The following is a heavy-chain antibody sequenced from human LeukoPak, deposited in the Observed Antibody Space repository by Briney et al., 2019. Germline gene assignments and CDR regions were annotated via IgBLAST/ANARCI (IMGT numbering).Heavy chain of an antibody. D-gene: IGHD3-10*01. Sequence: GGSLRLSCAASGFTFSSYEMNWVRQAPGKGLDGVSYISSSSYIYYADCVKGRFTIHRDKAKKHLYLQMNSLRAEDSALYYLAKDTHNYGSGSYPDYWGQGTLVTVSS. CDR1: GFTFSSYE. V-gene: IGHV3-48*03. J-gene: IGHJ4*02. CDR2: ISSSSYI. CDR3: AKDTHNYGSGSYPDY.